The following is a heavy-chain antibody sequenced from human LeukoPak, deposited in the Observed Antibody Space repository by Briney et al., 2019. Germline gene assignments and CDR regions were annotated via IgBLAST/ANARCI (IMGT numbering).Heavy chain of an antibody. D-gene: IGHD3-10*01. CDR1: GYSISSGYY. Sequence: SETLSLTCTVSGYSISSGYYWTWIRQPPGKELAWIGTISHSGTTYYNPSLKSRVTISVDTSKNQFSLRLTSVTAADTAVYYCARVLGYGSGSCVDYWGQGTLVTASS. CDR2: ISHSGTT. J-gene: IGHJ4*02. V-gene: IGHV4-38-2*02. CDR3: ARVLGYGSGSCVDY.